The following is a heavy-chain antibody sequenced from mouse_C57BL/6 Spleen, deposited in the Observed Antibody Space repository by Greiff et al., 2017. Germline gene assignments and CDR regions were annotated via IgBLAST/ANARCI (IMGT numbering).Heavy chain of an antibody. Sequence: VQLQQSGAELVKPGASVKISCKASGYAFSSYWMNWVKQRPGKGLEWIGQIYPGDGDTNYNGKFKGKATLTADKSSSTAYMQLSSLTSEDSAVYCCARSTTVVAYYAMDYWGQGTSVTVSS. CDR1: GYAFSSYW. V-gene: IGHV1-80*01. D-gene: IGHD1-1*01. J-gene: IGHJ4*01. CDR2: IYPGDGDT. CDR3: ARSTTVVAYYAMDY.